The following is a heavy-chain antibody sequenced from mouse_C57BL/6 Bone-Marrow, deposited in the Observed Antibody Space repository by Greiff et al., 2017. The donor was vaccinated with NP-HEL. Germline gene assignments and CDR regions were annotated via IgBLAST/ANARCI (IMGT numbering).Heavy chain of an antibody. D-gene: IGHD1-1*01. CDR3: AGTTVVARYFDY. CDR2: INPNNGGT. Sequence: VQLQQSGPELVKPGASVKISCKASGYTFTDYYMNWVKQSHGKSLEWIGDINPNNGGTSYNQKFKGKATLTVDKSSSTAYMELRSLTSEDSAVYYCAGTTVVARYFDYWGQGTTLTVSS. V-gene: IGHV1-26*01. J-gene: IGHJ2*01. CDR1: GYTFTDYY.